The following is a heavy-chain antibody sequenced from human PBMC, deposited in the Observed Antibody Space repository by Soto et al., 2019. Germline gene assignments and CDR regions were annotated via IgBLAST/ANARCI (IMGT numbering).Heavy chain of an antibody. D-gene: IGHD2-2*01. Sequence: GESLKISCKGSEYSFTNYWIGWVRQMPGKGLEWMGIIYPGDSDTRYSPSFEGQVTISADKSISTAYLQWSSLKASDTAMYYCARSLVVPASNDYYGMDVWGQGTTVTVSS. CDR2: IYPGDSDT. J-gene: IGHJ6*02. CDR3: ARSLVVPASNDYYGMDV. V-gene: IGHV5-51*01. CDR1: EYSFTNYW.